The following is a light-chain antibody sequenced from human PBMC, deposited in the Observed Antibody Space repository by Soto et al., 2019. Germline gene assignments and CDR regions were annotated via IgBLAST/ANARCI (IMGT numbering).Light chain of an antibody. J-gene: IGKJ1*01. Sequence: EKVMTQSPATLSVSPGERATLSCRASQSVSSNLAWYQQKPGQAPRLLIYDASTRATGIPARFSGSGSGTEFTLTISSLQSEDLAVYYCQQDASWPRTFGRGTKVEIK. CDR2: DAS. V-gene: IGKV3-15*01. CDR3: QQDASWPRT. CDR1: QSVSSN.